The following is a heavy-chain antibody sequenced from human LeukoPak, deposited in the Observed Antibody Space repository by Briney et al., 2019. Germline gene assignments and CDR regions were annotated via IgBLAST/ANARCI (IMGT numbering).Heavy chain of an antibody. V-gene: IGHV3-7*05. CDR1: GFTFSDSW. J-gene: IGHJ4*02. CDR3: ASSKDHYCRY. Sequence: PGGSLSLSCAASGFTFSDSWMTWVRQTPGKGLQWVASIHQDAGEKQYLDSVRGRFTVSRDNAKSSLYLQMNSLTADDTGIYYCASSKDHYCRYWGQGTLVTVSS. CDR2: IHQDAGEK.